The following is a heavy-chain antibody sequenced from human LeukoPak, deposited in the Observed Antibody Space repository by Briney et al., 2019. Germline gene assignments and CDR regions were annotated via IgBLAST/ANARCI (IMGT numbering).Heavy chain of an antibody. V-gene: IGHV1-18*01. CDR1: GYTFTSYG. Sequence: ASVKVSCKASGYTFTSYGISWVRQAPGQGLEWMGWISAYNGNTNYAQKLQGRVTMTTDTSTSTAYMELRSLRSDDTAVYYCARVSYGYSSSWYGDYWGQGTLVTVSS. D-gene: IGHD6-13*01. CDR2: ISAYNGNT. J-gene: IGHJ4*02. CDR3: ARVSYGYSSSWYGDY.